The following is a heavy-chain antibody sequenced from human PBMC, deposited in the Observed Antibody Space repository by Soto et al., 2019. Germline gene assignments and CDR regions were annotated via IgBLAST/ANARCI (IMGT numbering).Heavy chain of an antibody. J-gene: IGHJ6*02. CDR1: GGTFSTHA. CDR2: IIPISGTT. V-gene: IGHV1-69*01. CDR3: ARGYCSGGNCYSGMDV. Sequence: QVQLVQSGAEVKKPGSSVKVSCKASGGTFSTHAIIWVRQAPGHGLEWMVGIIPISGTTYNTQMFQGRVTITADEPTSTAFMEFSSLKSDDTAVFYCARGYCSGGNCYSGMDVWGQGTMVTVSS. D-gene: IGHD2-15*01.